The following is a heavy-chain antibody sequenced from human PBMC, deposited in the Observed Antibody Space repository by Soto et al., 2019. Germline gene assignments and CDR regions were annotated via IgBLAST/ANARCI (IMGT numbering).Heavy chain of an antibody. CDR3: VRLRYCSSTSCHRFDP. V-gene: IGHV4-31*03. J-gene: IGHJ5*02. D-gene: IGHD2-2*02. CDR1: GGSITSSGYY. CDR2: IYYSGST. Sequence: KTSETLSFTGTVSGGSITSSGYYWNRIRQHPWKGLEWIGHIYYSGSTYYNPALKSRVTISVDTSKNQFSLKLSSVTAADTAVYYCVRLRYCSSTSCHRFDPWGQGTLVTVSS.